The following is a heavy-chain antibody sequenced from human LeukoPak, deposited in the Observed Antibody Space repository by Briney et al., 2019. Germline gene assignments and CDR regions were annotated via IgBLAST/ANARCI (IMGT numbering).Heavy chain of an antibody. CDR3: AGDLYDILTGYPDY. J-gene: IGHJ4*02. V-gene: IGHV3-30*03. D-gene: IGHD3-9*01. Sequence: PGRSLRLSCAASGFTFSSYGMHWVRQAPGKGLEWVAVISYDGSNKYYADSVKGRFTISRDNSKNTLYLQMNSLRAEDTAVYYCAGDLYDILTGYPDYWGQGTLVTVSS. CDR1: GFTFSSYG. CDR2: ISYDGSNK.